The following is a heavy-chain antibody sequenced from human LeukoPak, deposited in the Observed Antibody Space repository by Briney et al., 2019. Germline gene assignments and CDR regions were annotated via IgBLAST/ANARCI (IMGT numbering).Heavy chain of an antibody. D-gene: IGHD5-18*01. J-gene: IGHJ3*02. CDR1: GGTFSSYA. V-gene: IGHV1-69*04. CDR3: ARVVTPHDAFDI. CDR2: IIPIFGIA. Sequence: ASVKVSCKASGGTFSSYAISWVRQAPGQGLEWMGRIIPIFGIANYAQKFRGRVTITADKSTSTAYMELSSLRSEDTAVYYCARVVTPHDAFDIWGQGTMVTVSS.